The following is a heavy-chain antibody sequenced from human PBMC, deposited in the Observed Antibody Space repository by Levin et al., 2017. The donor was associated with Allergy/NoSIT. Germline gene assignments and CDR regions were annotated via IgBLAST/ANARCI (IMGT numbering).Heavy chain of an antibody. Sequence: SCAASGFTLRSCAMTWVRQPPGKGLEWVSAISGSGASIYYADSVQGRFTISRDNSKNTLYLQMNSLRAEDTAVYYCAKHDTVTATPFDYWGQGILVTVSS. J-gene: IGHJ4*02. CDR1: GFTLRSCA. CDR2: ISGSGASI. D-gene: IGHD4-11*01. V-gene: IGHV3-23*01. CDR3: AKHDTVTATPFDY.